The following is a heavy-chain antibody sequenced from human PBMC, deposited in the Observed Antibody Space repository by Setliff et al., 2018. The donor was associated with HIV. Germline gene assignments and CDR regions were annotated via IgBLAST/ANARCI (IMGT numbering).Heavy chain of an antibody. J-gene: IGHJ6*02. Sequence: SLKISCAASGFTFSSYEMNWVRQAPGKGLEWVSYISSSGSTIYYADSVKGRFTISRDNAKNSLYLQMNSLRAEDTAVYYCAREGVRSDFVYYYYYYGMDVWGQGTTVTVSS. V-gene: IGHV3-48*03. D-gene: IGHD3-3*01. CDR1: GFTFSSYE. CDR3: AREGVRSDFVYYYYYYGMDV. CDR2: ISSSGSTI.